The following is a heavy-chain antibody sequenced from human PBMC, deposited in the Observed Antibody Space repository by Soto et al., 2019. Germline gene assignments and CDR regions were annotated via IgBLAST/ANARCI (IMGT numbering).Heavy chain of an antibody. J-gene: IGHJ4*02. CDR2: ISGTGGST. D-gene: IGHD3-22*01. CDR3: AKEMTSGYYLFDY. CDR1: GFTFTSYA. Sequence: GSLRLSCAASGFTFTSYAMNWVRQAPGKGLEWVSTISGTGGSTYYPDSVKGRFTISRDNSKNTVYLQMNSLRAEDAAVYYCAKEMTSGYYLFDYWGQGTLVTVFS. V-gene: IGHV3-23*01.